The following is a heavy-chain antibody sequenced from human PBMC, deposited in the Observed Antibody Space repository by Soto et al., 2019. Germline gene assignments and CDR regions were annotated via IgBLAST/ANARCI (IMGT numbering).Heavy chain of an antibody. V-gene: IGHV4-31*03. CDR2: IYSSGST. CDR3: ARALSSGWSQGDWFDP. Sequence: SETLSLTCTVSGGSITSGGYYWSWIRNHPGKGLEWIGYIYSSGSTYFNPSLKSRVTISVDMSKNQFSLKLSSVTAADTAVYYCARALSSGWSQGDWFDPWGQGTLVTVSS. D-gene: IGHD6-19*01. CDR1: GGSITSGGYY. J-gene: IGHJ5*02.